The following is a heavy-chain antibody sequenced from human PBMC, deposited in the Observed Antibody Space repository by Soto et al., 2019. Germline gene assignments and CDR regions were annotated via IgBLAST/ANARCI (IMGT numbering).Heavy chain of an antibody. CDR3: VGGVAYTDSLDN. J-gene: IGHJ4*02. D-gene: IGHD2-8*02. Sequence: ASVKASCKASGYTFTSYAMHWVRQAPGQRLEWMGWINAGNGNTKYSQKFQGRVTITRDTSTTTAYMELSRLRSDDTAVYYCVGGVAYTDSLDNWGQGTLVTVSS. CDR2: INAGNGNT. CDR1: GYTFTSYA. V-gene: IGHV1-3*01.